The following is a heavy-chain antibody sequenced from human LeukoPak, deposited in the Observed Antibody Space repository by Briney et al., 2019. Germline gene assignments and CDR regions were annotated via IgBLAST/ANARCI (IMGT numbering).Heavy chain of an antibody. J-gene: IGHJ3*02. D-gene: IGHD5-12*01. V-gene: IGHV3-23*01. Sequence: PGGSLRLSCAASGFTFSSYAMSWVRQAPGKGLEWVSAISGSGGSTYYADSVKGRFTISRDNSKNTLYLQMNSLRAEDTAVYYCAKPWYSGYDGRTLRILGYAFDIWGQGTMVTVSS. CDR3: AKPWYSGYDGRTLRILGYAFDI. CDR2: ISGSGGST. CDR1: GFTFSSYA.